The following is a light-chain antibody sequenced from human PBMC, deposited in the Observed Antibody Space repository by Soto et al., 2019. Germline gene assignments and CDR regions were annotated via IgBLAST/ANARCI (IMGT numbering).Light chain of an antibody. J-gene: IGKJ5*01. CDR1: QSVRSN. CDR2: GAS. Sequence: EIVLTQSPATLSVSPGERATVSCRASQSVRSNLAWYQQKPGQAPRLLIYGASTRATGIPARFSGSGSGTEFTLTITRLEPEDFAVYYCQQYGSSPRTFGQGTRLEIK. V-gene: IGKV3-20*01. CDR3: QQYGSSPRT.